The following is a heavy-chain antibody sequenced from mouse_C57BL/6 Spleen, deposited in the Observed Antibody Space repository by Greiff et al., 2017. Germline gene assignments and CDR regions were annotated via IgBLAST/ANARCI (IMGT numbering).Heavy chain of an antibody. CDR2: INPNNGGT. Sequence: VQLQQSGPELVKPGASVKISCKASGYTFTDYYMNWVKQSHGKSLEWIGDINPNNGGTSYNQKFKGKATLTVDKSSSTAYMELRSLTSEYSAVYYCAREDDYDPYWYFDVWGTGTTVTVSS. D-gene: IGHD2-4*01. CDR1: GYTFTDYY. V-gene: IGHV1-26*01. J-gene: IGHJ1*03. CDR3: AREDDYDPYWYFDV.